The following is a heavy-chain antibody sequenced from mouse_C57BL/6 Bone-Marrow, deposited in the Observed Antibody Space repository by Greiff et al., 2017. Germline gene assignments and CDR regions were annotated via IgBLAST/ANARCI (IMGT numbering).Heavy chain of an antibody. Sequence: VQLQQSGPELVKPGASVKISCKASGYAFSSSWMNWVKQRPGKGLEWIGRIYPGDGDTNYNGKFKGKATLTADKSSSTAYMQLSSLTSEDSAVYFCARELRRAFEVWGTGTTVTVAS. CDR1: GYAFSSSW. CDR2: IYPGDGDT. D-gene: IGHD2-4*01. V-gene: IGHV1-82*01. J-gene: IGHJ1*03. CDR3: ARELRRAFEV.